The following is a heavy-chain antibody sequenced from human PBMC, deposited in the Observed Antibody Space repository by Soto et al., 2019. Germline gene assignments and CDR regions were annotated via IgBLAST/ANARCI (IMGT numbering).Heavy chain of an antibody. Sequence: EVQVLESGGGLVQPGGSLRLSCAASGFTFSNYAMSWVRQAPGKGLEWVSTISGSGDNTDYVDSVKGRFTISRDNSKNPLYLQMNSMRDEDKAVYYCAKDPLTVTPYFDYWGQGTLVTVSS. CDR2: ISGSGDNT. CDR1: GFTFSNYA. V-gene: IGHV3-23*01. J-gene: IGHJ4*02. CDR3: AKDPLTVTPYFDY. D-gene: IGHD4-17*01.